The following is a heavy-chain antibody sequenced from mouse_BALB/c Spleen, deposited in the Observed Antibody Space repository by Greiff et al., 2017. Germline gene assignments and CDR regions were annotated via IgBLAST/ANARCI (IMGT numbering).Heavy chain of an antibody. J-gene: IGHJ3*01. D-gene: IGHD2-4*01. Sequence: EVQVVESGGGLVQPGGSRKLSCAASGFTFSSFGMHWVRQAPEKGLEWVAYISSGSSTIYYADTVKGRFTISRDNPKNTLFLQMTSLRSEDTAMYYCARGGLIYYDYDVHFAYLGQGTLVTVSA. CDR1: GFTFSSFG. V-gene: IGHV5-17*02. CDR3: ARGGLIYYDYDVHFAY. CDR2: ISSGSSTI.